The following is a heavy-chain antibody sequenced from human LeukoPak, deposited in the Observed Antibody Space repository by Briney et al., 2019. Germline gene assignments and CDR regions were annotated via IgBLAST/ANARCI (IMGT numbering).Heavy chain of an antibody. J-gene: IGHJ5*02. CDR1: GFYFSDYY. CDR2: IYYSGST. D-gene: IGHD6-13*01. V-gene: IGHV4-59*01. Sequence: GSLRLSCAASGFYFSDYYMSWIRQPPGKGLEWIGYIYYSGSTNYNPSLKSRVTISVDTSKNQFSLKLSSVTAADTAVYYCARVGGSSWFPFDPWGQGTLVTVSS. CDR3: ARVGGSSWFPFDP.